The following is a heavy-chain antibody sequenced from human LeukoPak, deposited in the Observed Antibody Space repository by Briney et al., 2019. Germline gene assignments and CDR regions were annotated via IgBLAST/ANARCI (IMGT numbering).Heavy chain of an antibody. D-gene: IGHD3-16*01. V-gene: IGHV3-33*01. CDR3: ARDVSGGGVGNADY. CDR1: GFTFSSNG. Sequence: GGSLRLSCAASGFTFSSNGMHRVRQAPGKGLEKVAVIWYDGSNKYYAESVKGRFTNSRDNSKNPLSLQMNSLRAEDTAVCYCARDVSGGGVGNADYWGQGTLVTVSS. J-gene: IGHJ4*02. CDR2: IWYDGSNK.